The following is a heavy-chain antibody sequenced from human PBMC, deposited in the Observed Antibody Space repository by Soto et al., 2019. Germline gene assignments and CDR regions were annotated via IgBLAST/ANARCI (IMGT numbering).Heavy chain of an antibody. D-gene: IGHD3-22*01. J-gene: IGHJ4*02. Sequence: GGSLILSCTVSGFTVSSNYMNWVRQAPGKGLEWVSVIFSGGSTYYTDSVKGRFTISRDNSKNTLYLQMNSLRAEVTAVYYCAHRNYYESRGYYYYFDYWGQGTLVTVSS. CDR3: AHRNYYESRGYYYYFDY. V-gene: IGHV3-66*01. CDR1: GFTVSSNY. CDR2: IFSGGST.